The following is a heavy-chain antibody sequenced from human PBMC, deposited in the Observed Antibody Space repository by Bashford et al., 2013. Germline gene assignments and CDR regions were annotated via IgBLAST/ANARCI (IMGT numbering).Heavy chain of an antibody. CDR3: ARGGYCYGYDCLPNSNYYSYHGLDV. CDR1: GFTFDDYA. D-gene: IGHD5-18*01. V-gene: IGHV3-9*01. J-gene: IGHJ6*02. Sequence: GGSLRLSCAASGFTFDDYAMHWVRQAPGKGLEWVSGISWNSGSIGYADSVRGRFSISRDNAKNSVYLQINGLRAEDSAVYYCARGGYCYGYDCLPNSNYYSYHGLDVWGQGTTVTVSS. CDR2: ISWNSGSI.